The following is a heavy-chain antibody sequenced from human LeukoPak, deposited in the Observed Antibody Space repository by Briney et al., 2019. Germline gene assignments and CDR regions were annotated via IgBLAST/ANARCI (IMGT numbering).Heavy chain of an antibody. CDR3: ARGRSSSWSSFDY. CDR2: IYNNGRT. V-gene: IGHV4-30-4*01. CDR1: GGSIGSGDYY. Sequence: PSETLSLTCTVSGGSIGSGDYYWSWIRQPPGKGLEWIGYIYNNGRTYYNPPLKSRVTISVDTSKNLFSLKVSSVTAADAAVYYCARGRSSSWSSFDYWGQGTLVTVSS. J-gene: IGHJ4*02. D-gene: IGHD6-13*01.